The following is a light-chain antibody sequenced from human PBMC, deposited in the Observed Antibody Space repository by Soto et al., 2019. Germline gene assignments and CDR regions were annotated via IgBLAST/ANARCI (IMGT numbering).Light chain of an antibody. CDR2: GAS. Sequence: EILLTQSPATLSLSPGERATLSCRASQSVSRNLAWYQQTRGQAPRLLIYGASTRATGVPARFSGGGSGTDFTLTISSLQPEDFEAYHCQQYDMCPWTFGGGTKVDIK. V-gene: IGKV3D-15*01. J-gene: IGKJ4*02. CDR1: QSVSRN. CDR3: QQYDMCPWT.